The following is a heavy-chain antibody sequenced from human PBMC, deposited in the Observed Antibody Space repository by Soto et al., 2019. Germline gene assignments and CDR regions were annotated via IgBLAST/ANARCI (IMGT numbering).Heavy chain of an antibody. J-gene: IGHJ6*02. CDR2: INPSGGST. V-gene: IGHV1-46*01. D-gene: IGHD3-10*01. CDR3: ARAPDYYGSGSFRYGMDV. Sequence: QVQLVQSGAEVKKPGASVKVSCKASGYTFTSYYMHWVRQAPVQGLEWMGIINPSGGSTSYAQKFQGRVTMTRDTSTSTVYMELSSLRSEDTAVYYCARAPDYYGSGSFRYGMDVWGQGTTVTVSS. CDR1: GYTFTSYY.